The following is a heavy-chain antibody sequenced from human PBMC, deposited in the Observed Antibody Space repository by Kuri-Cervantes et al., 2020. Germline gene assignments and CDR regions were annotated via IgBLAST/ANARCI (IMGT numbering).Heavy chain of an antibody. Sequence: SETLSLTCTVSGGSISSGGYYWGWIRQPPGKGLEWIGSIYYSGSTYYNPSLKSRVTISVDTSKNQFSLKLSSVTAADTAVYYCARGWTIVRGVIIQTYDYWGQGTLVTDSS. CDR3: ARGWTIVRGVIIQTYDY. J-gene: IGHJ4*02. CDR2: IYYSGST. D-gene: IGHD3-10*01. CDR1: GGSISSGGYY. V-gene: IGHV4-39*07.